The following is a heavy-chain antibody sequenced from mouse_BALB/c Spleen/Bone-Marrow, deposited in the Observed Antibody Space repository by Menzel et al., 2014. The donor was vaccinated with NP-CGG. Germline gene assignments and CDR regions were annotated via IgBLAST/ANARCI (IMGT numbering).Heavy chain of an antibody. D-gene: IGHD1-2*01. V-gene: IGHV14-3*02. Sequence: EVQLQQSGAELVKPGASVKLSCTASGFNIEDTYIHWVKQRPEQGLEWTGRIDPANGNTKYDPKFQGKATITADTSSNTAYLQLSSLTSEDTAVYYCAEITTAAYYVMDYWGRGTSVTVSS. J-gene: IGHJ4*01. CDR1: GFNIEDTY. CDR3: AEITTAAYYVMDY. CDR2: IDPANGNT.